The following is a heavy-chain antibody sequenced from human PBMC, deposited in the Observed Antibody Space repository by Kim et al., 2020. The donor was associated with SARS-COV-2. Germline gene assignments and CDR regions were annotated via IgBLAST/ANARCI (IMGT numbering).Heavy chain of an antibody. CDR3: ARRARDDSGIYHYVDY. Sequence: SETLSLTCTVSGGSISSSNYYWDWIRQPPGKGLEWIGSIYYSGNTYYNPSLKSRVTMSVDTSQNQFSLELSSVSAADTAIYYCARRARDDSGIYHYVDY. V-gene: IGHV4-39*01. D-gene: IGHD3-22*01. CDR2: IYYSGNT. CDR1: GGSISSSNYY. J-gene: IGHJ4*01.